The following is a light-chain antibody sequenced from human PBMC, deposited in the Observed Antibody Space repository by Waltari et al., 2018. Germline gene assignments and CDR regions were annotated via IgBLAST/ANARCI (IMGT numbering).Light chain of an antibody. CDR1: RDIANF. CDR2: GSS. Sequence: DIAMTQSPSSLSASVGDTVTITCRAARDIANFVNWYQQKPGEVPKVLIYGSSNLQGGVPSRFSGSGSGTDFTLTISSLQPEDFATYYCQQSYSRYSFGQGTNLDIK. V-gene: IGKV1-39*01. CDR3: QQSYSRYS. J-gene: IGKJ2*03.